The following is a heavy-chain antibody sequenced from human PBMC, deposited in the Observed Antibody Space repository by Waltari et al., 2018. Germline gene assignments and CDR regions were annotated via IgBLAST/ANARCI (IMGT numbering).Heavy chain of an antibody. D-gene: IGHD2-2*01. CDR2: INRGGST. CDR1: GGSFSDYY. V-gene: IGHV4-34*01. J-gene: IGHJ6*03. CDR3: ARGACSDTSCYANYYYMDV. Sequence: QVQLQQWGAGLLTPSETLSLTCAVYGGSFSDYYWTLILQPPGQGLEWIGEINRGGSTNYNASLKGRVTISVDSYKTQFSLRLTSVAAADTAMYYCARGACSDTSCYANYYYMDVWGKGTAVTVSS.